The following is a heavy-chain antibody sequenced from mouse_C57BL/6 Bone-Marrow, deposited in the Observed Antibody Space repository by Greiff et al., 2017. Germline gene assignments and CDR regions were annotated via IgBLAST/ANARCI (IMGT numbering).Heavy chain of an antibody. Sequence: DVHLVESGGGLVKPGGSLKLSCAASGFTFSSYAMSWVRQTPEKRLEWVATISDGGSYTYYPDNVKGRFTISRDNAKNNLYLQMSHLKSEDTAMYYCARDDDGYYKGFDYWGQGTTLTVSS. J-gene: IGHJ2*01. V-gene: IGHV5-4*01. CDR2: ISDGGSYT. CDR1: GFTFSSYA. D-gene: IGHD2-3*01. CDR3: ARDDDGYYKGFDY.